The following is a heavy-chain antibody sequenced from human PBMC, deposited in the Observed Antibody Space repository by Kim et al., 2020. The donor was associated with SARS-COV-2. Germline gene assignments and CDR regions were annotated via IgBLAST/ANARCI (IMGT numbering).Heavy chain of an antibody. V-gene: IGHV3-53*01. D-gene: IGHD1-26*01. Sequence: SVKGRFIISRDNSKNTVNLQMNSLRDEDTAVYYCARETSGSYSSYDYGLDVWGQGTTVSVSS. CDR3: ARETSGSYSSYDYGLDV. J-gene: IGHJ6*02.